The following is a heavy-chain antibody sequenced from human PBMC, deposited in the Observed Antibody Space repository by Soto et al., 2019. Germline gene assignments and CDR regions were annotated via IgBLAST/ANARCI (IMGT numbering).Heavy chain of an antibody. J-gene: IGHJ4*02. V-gene: IGHV3-23*01. CDR1: GFTFSTYP. CDR2: IFGSGANT. Sequence: RGVLRLSCAASGFTFSTYPMGWVRQAPGQGLEWVSSIFGSGANTYYADSVKGRFTITRDNSKNTVYLQMNSLRAEDTAVYYCAAYYYDSSGYYVDYWGQGTLVTV. D-gene: IGHD3-22*01. CDR3: AAYYYDSSGYYVDY.